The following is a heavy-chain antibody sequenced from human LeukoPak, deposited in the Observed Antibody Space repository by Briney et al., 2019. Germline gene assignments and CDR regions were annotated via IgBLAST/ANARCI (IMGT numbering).Heavy chain of an antibody. V-gene: IGHV4-4*07. J-gene: IGHJ6*02. Sequence: SETLSLTCTVSGGSISSYYWSWIRQPAGKGLEWIGRIYSSGSTNYNPSLKSRVTMSVHPSKNHFSLKVSSVTAADKAVYYCARDGIPAARKGYYSYYGMDVWGQGTTVTVSS. D-gene: IGHD6-13*01. CDR2: IYSSGST. CDR1: GGSISSYY. CDR3: ARDGIPAARKGYYSYYGMDV.